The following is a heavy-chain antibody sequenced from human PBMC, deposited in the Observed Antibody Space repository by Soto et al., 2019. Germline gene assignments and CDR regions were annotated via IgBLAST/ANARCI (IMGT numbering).Heavy chain of an antibody. Sequence: GGSLRLSCAASGFTFSSYAMSWVRQAPGKGLEWVSAISGSGGSTYYADSVKGRFTISRDNSKNTLYLQMNSLRAEDTAVYYCAKDSTMVRGVITSYYYYYGMDVWGQGTTVTVSS. J-gene: IGHJ6*02. CDR1: GFTFSSYA. V-gene: IGHV3-23*01. D-gene: IGHD3-10*01. CDR2: ISGSGGST. CDR3: AKDSTMVRGVITSYYYYYGMDV.